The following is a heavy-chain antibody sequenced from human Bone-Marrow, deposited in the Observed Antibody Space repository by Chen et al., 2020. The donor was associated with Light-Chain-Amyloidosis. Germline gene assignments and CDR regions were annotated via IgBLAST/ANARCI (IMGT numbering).Heavy chain of an antibody. CDR2: MCSESNFV. D-gene: IGHD3-22*01. CDR1: GFTFSSYS. Sequence: EVQLVESGGDLVKPGGSLRLSCAASGFTFSSYSMNWVRQAPGRGLEWVAYMCSESNFVYYADSVKGRFFISRDNAKNSLFLQMSSLRVEDTALYYCARRLYSDSAAYQPSSFDVWGRGTIVTVSS. J-gene: IGHJ3*01. CDR3: ARRLYSDSAAYQPSSFDV. V-gene: IGHV3-21*01.